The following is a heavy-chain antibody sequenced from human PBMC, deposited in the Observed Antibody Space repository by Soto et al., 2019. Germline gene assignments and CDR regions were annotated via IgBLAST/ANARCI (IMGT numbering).Heavy chain of an antibody. CDR2: ISSSSSYI. Sequence: GGSLRLSCAASGFTFSSYSMSWVRQAPGKGLEWVSSISSSSSYIYYADSVKGRFTISRDNAKNSLYLQMNSLRAEDTAVYYCARGYYYDSSGYYVPDAFDIWGQGTMVTVSS. D-gene: IGHD3-22*01. V-gene: IGHV3-21*01. CDR3: ARGYYYDSSGYYVPDAFDI. CDR1: GFTFSSYS. J-gene: IGHJ3*02.